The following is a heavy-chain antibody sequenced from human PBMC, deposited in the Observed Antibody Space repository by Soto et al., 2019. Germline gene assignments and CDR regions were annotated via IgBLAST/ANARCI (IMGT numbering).Heavy chain of an antibody. J-gene: IGHJ6*02. CDR3: ARTVLRFLEWLFPDGMDV. CDR1: GGTFSSYT. Sequence: SVKVSCKASGGTFSSYTISWVRQAPGQGLEWMGRIIPILGIANYAQKFQGRVTITADKSTSTAYMELSSLRSEDTAVYYCARTVLRFLEWLFPDGMDVWGQGTTVTVSS. D-gene: IGHD3-3*01. V-gene: IGHV1-69*02. CDR2: IIPILGIA.